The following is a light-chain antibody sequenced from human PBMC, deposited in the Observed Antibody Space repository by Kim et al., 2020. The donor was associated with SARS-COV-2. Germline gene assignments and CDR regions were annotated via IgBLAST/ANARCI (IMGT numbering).Light chain of an antibody. CDR3: QQYGSSPRT. J-gene: IGKJ1*01. CDR2: ATS. Sequence: DIVLTQSPGALSLSPGERATLSCRASQSVSSSYLAWYQQKLGQAPRLLIYATSSRASGIPDRFSGSGSGTDFTLNISRLEPEDFAVYFCQQYGSSPRTFGQGTKVEIK. CDR1: QSVSSSY. V-gene: IGKV3-20*01.